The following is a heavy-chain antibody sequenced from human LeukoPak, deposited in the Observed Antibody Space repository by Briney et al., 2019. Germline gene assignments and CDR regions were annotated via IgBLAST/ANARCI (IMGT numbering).Heavy chain of an antibody. J-gene: IGHJ5*02. CDR3: AKGRGSGSYYIRWFDP. Sequence: GSLRLSCAASGFTFSSYAMSWVRQAPGKGLEWVSAISGSGGSTYYADSVKGRFTISRDNSKNTLYLQMNSLRAEDTAVYYCAKGRGSGSYYIRWFDPWGQGTLVTVSS. V-gene: IGHV3-23*01. CDR2: ISGSGGST. D-gene: IGHD3-10*01. CDR1: GFTFSSYA.